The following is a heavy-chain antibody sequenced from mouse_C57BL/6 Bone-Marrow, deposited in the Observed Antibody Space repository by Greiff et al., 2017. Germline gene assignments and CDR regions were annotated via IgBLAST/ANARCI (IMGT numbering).Heavy chain of an antibody. CDR3: ARFGGNCANWYFDV. CDR2: IYPGSGST. V-gene: IGHV1-55*01. D-gene: IGHD1-1*02. J-gene: IGHJ1*03. CDR1: GYTFTSYW. Sequence: QVQLQQPGAELVKPGASVKMSCKASGYTFTSYWITWVKQRPGQGLEWIGDIYPGSGSTNYNEKFKSKATLTVDTSSSTAYMQLSSLTSEDSAVYYCARFGGNCANWYFDVWGTGTTVTVSS.